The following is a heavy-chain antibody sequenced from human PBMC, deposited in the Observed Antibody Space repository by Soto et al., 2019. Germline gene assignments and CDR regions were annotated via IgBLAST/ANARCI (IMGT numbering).Heavy chain of an antibody. D-gene: IGHD6-6*01. CDR2: IIPIFGTA. J-gene: IGHJ4*02. V-gene: IGHV1-69*06. CDR3: ASLSLSSSSYDY. CDR1: GGTFSSYA. Sequence: SVKVSCKASGGTFSSYAISWVRQAPGQGLEWMGGIIPIFGTANYAQKFQGRVTITADKSTSTAYMELSSLRSEDTAVYYCASLSLSSSSYDYWGQGTLVTVSS.